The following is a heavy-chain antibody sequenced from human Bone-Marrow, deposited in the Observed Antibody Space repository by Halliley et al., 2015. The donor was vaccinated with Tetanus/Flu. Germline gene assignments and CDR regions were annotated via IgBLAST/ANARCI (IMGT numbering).Heavy chain of an antibody. V-gene: IGHV4-61*08. D-gene: IGHD3-10*01. CDR3: ARGVSDRVLRWFGEPPPFDY. J-gene: IGHJ4*02. Sequence: LRLSCSVSGGSVSSDGYYWNWIRQSPGKGPEWLGYIYYSGTTISNPSLKNRVAISIDTAKNQFSLKLSPVTAADSTIYYCARGVSDRVLRWFGEPPPFDYWGQGHLVTVSS. CDR2: IYYSGTT. CDR1: GGSVSSDGYY.